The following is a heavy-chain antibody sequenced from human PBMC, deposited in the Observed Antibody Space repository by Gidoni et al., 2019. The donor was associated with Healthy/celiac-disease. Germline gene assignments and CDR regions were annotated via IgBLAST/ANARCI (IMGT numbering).Heavy chain of an antibody. CDR1: GFSLSTARMG. Sequence: QVTLKESGPVLVKPTETLTLTCTVSGFSLSTARMGVSWIRQPPGKALEWLAHIFSNDEKSYSTSLKSRLTISKDTSKSQVVLTMTNMDPVDTATYYCARMLWDDYVWGSYRYYFDYWGQGTLVTVSS. V-gene: IGHV2-26*01. D-gene: IGHD3-16*02. J-gene: IGHJ4*02. CDR3: ARMLWDDYVWGSYRYYFDY. CDR2: IFSNDEK.